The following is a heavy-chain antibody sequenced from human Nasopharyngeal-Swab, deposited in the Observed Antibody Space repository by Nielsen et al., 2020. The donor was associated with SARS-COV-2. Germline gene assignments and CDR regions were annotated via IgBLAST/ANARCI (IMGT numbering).Heavy chain of an antibody. Sequence: SETLSLTCTVSDGSISSSNYYWGWLRQPPGKGLEWIGSIYYSGSTYYNPSLKSRVTISVDTSKNQFSLKLSSVAAADTAVYYCARQLVGATGYDYWGQGTLVTVSS. CDR2: IYYSGST. D-gene: IGHD1-26*01. J-gene: IGHJ4*02. CDR1: DGSISSSNYY. V-gene: IGHV4-39*01. CDR3: ARQLVGATGYDY.